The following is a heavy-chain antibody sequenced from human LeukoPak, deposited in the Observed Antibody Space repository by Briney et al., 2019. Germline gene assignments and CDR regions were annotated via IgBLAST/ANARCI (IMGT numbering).Heavy chain of an antibody. CDR3: ARDTSLWFGEYNY. CDR2: IYYSGST. CDR1: GGPISSYY. J-gene: IGHJ4*02. Sequence: SETLSLTCTVSGGPISSYYWSWIRQPPGKGLEWIGYIYYSGSTNYNPSLKSRVTISGDTSKNQFSLKLSSVTAADTAVYYCARDTSLWFGEYNYWGQGTLVTVSS. V-gene: IGHV4-59*01. D-gene: IGHD3-10*01.